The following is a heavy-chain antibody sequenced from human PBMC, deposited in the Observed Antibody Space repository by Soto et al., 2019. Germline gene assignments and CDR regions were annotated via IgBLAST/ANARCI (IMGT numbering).Heavy chain of an antibody. CDR3: GLSQRSTVDY. CDR1: GFTFSSYA. Sequence: PGGSLRLSCAASGFTFSSYAMSWVRQAPGKGLEWVSAISGSGGSTYYADSVKGRFTISRDNSKNTLYLQMNSLRAEDTAVYYCGLSQRSTVDYWGQGTLVTVSS. V-gene: IGHV3-23*01. J-gene: IGHJ4*02. D-gene: IGHD4-17*01. CDR2: ISGSGGST.